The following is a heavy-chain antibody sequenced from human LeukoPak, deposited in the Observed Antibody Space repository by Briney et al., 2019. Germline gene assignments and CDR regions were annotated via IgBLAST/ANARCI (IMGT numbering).Heavy chain of an antibody. J-gene: IGHJ6*03. CDR3: ARAHSSLRDCSSTSCYAPRSPRNYYYYMDV. D-gene: IGHD2-2*01. Sequence: ASVKVSCKASGGTFSSYAISWVRQAPGQGLEWMGGIIPIFGTANYAQKFQGRVTITADRSTSTAYMELSSLRSGDTAVYYCARAHSSLRDCSSTSCYAPRSPRNYYYYMDVWGKGTTVTVSS. CDR2: IIPIFGTA. V-gene: IGHV1-69*06. CDR1: GGTFSSYA.